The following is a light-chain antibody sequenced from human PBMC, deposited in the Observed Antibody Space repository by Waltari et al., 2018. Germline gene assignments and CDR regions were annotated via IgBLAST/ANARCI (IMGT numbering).Light chain of an antibody. CDR2: DVS. CDR1: SSDVGGYNF. J-gene: IGLJ2*01. V-gene: IGLV2-14*01. CDR3: AAWDDSLSGHVV. Sequence: QSALTQPASVSGSPGQSITISCTGTSSDVGGYNFVSWYQQHPGKAPKLIIYDVSNRPAGVSNRFAGSKSGNDAYRTISGLQAEDEADYYCAAWDDSLSGHVVFGGGTKLTVL.